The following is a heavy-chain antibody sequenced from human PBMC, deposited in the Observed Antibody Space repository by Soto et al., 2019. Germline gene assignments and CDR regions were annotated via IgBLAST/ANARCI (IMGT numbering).Heavy chain of an antibody. D-gene: IGHD3-16*01. CDR2: IYYSGST. CDR1: GGSINNGDYY. J-gene: IGHJ5*02. V-gene: IGHV4-30-4*02. Sequence: PSETLSLTCTVSGGSINNGDYYWTWIRQSPEKSLEWIGYIYYSGSTYHNPSLKSRVTISIDTSKNQFSLNLSSVTAADTAVYYCARASSCAYDSCAFDPWGQGTLVTVSS. CDR3: ARASSCAYDSCAFDP.